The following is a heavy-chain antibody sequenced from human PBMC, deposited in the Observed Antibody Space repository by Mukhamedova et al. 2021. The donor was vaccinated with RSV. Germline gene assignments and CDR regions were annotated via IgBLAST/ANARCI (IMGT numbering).Heavy chain of an antibody. V-gene: IGHV3-74*01. CDR2: INSDGSST. D-gene: IGHD6-19*01. CDR3: ARAVAVTGTGGFY. J-gene: IGHJ4*02. Sequence: KGLVWVSRINSDGSSTSYADSVKGRFTISRDNAKNTLYLQMSSLRAEDTAVYYCARAVAVTGTGGFYWGQGTLVTVSS.